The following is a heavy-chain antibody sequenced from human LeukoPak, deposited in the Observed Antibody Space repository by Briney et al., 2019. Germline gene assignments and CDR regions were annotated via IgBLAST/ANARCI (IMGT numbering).Heavy chain of an antibody. Sequence: PSETLSLTCAVYGGSFSGYYWSWIRQPPGKGLEWIGEISHSGSTNYNPSLKSRVTISVDTSKNQFSLKLSSVTAADTAVYYCARGRIAAAGWARNWFDPWGQGTLVTVSS. CDR2: ISHSGST. J-gene: IGHJ5*02. V-gene: IGHV4-34*01. D-gene: IGHD6-13*01. CDR3: ARGRIAAAGWARNWFDP. CDR1: GGSFSGYY.